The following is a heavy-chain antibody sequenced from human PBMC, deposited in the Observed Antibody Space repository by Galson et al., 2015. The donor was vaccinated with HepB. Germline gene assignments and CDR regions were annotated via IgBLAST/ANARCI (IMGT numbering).Heavy chain of an antibody. V-gene: IGHV3-21*04. J-gene: IGHJ4*02. CDR2: IGSTTSYT. Sequence: SLRLSCAASGFIFSTYSMNWVRQAPGKGLEWVPFIGSTTSYTHYADSVKGRFTISRDNAKNSLSLQMNSLRTEDTAVYYCARVWFGEAYFDYWGQGTLVTVSS. CDR1: GFIFSTYS. D-gene: IGHD3-10*01. CDR3: ARVWFGEAYFDY.